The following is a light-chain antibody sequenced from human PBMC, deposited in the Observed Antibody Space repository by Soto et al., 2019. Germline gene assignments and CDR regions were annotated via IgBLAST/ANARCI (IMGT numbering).Light chain of an antibody. J-gene: IGLJ1*01. CDR2: EVN. CDR3: CSYVGSSTSYV. Sequence: QSALTQPASVSESPGQSITISCTGTSGDVGNYNLVSWYQQHPGKAPKLMIYEVNKWPSGVSNRFSGSKSGNTASLTISGLQAEDEADYYCCSYVGSSTSYVFGTGTKVTVL. CDR1: SGDVGNYNL. V-gene: IGLV2-23*02.